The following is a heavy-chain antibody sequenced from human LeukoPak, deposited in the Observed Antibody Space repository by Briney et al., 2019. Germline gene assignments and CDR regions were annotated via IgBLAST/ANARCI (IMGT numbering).Heavy chain of an antibody. Sequence: SETLSLTCTVSGGSISSSSYYWGWIRQPPGKGLEWIGSIYYSGSTYYSPSLTSRVTVSVDTSENQFSLKLTSVTAADTAVYYCARAHSIASYYYGVDVWGQGTTVTVSS. V-gene: IGHV4-39*07. D-gene: IGHD2/OR15-2a*01. CDR2: IYYSGST. CDR1: GGSISSSSYY. J-gene: IGHJ6*02. CDR3: ARAHSIASYYYGVDV.